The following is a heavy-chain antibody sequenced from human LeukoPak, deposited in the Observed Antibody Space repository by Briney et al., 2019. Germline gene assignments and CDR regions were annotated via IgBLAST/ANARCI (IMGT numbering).Heavy chain of an antibody. CDR3: AKGRGRYGSGSYLTYYYYYMDV. CDR2: ISGSGGST. CDR1: GFTFSSYD. D-gene: IGHD3-10*01. V-gene: IGHV3-23*01. Sequence: GGSLRLSCAASGFTFSSYDMSWVRQTPGKGLEWVSAISGSGGSTYYADSVKGRFTISRDNSKNTLYLQMNSLRAEDTAVYYCAKGRGRYGSGSYLTYYYYYMDVWGKGTTVTVSS. J-gene: IGHJ6*03.